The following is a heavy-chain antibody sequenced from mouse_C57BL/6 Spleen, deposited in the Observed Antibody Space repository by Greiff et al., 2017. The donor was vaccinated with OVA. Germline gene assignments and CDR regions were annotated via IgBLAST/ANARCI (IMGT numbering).Heavy chain of an antibody. J-gene: IGHJ1*03. CDR2: INPSSGYT. Sequence: VKLVESGAELAKPGASVKLSCKASGYTFTSYWMHWVKQRPGQGLEWIGYINPSSGYTKYNQKFKDKATLTADKSSSTAYMQLISLTYEDSAVYYCARGEYNWYFDVWGTGTTGTVSS. CDR3: ARGEYNWYFDV. V-gene: IGHV1-7*01. D-gene: IGHD5-1*01. CDR1: GYTFTSYW.